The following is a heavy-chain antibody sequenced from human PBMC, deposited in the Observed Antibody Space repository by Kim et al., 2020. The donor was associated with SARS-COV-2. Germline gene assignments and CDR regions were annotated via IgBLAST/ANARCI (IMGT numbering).Heavy chain of an antibody. Sequence: SETLSLTCAVYGGSFSGYYWSWIRQPPGKALEWIGEINHSGSTNYNPSLKSRVTISVDTSKNQFSLKLNSVTAADTAVYYCAREQLVWLPPGDMDVWGQGTTVTVSS. V-gene: IGHV4-34*01. CDR2: INHSGST. CDR3: AREQLVWLPPGDMDV. D-gene: IGHD5-18*01. J-gene: IGHJ6*02. CDR1: GGSFSGYY.